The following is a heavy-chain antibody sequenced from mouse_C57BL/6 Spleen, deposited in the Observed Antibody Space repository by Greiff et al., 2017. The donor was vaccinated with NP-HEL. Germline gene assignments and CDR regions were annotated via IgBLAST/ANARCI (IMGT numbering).Heavy chain of an antibody. CDR1: GYTFTDYE. Sequence: QVQLQQSGAELVRPGASVTLSSKASGYTFTDYEMHWVKQTPVHGLEWIGAIDPETGGTAYNQKFKGKAILTADKSSSTAYMELRSLTSEDSAVYYCTPIYDGYYVRFAYWGQGTLVTVSA. CDR3: TPIYDGYYVRFAY. CDR2: IDPETGGT. V-gene: IGHV1-15*01. D-gene: IGHD2-3*01. J-gene: IGHJ3*01.